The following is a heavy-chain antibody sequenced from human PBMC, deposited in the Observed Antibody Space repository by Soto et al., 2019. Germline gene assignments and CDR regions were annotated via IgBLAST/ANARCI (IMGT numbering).Heavy chain of an antibody. D-gene: IGHD4-17*01. J-gene: IGHJ4*02. Sequence: EVQLVESGGGLIQPGGSLRLSCAASGFTFSSYSMNWVRQAPGKGLEWGSYISSSSTTMHYADSVEGRFTIYRDNARNSLYLQMNSLRAEDTAVYYCARFPHGDYFDYWGQGTLVTVSS. CDR2: ISSSSTTM. V-gene: IGHV3-48*01. CDR1: GFTFSSYS. CDR3: ARFPHGDYFDY.